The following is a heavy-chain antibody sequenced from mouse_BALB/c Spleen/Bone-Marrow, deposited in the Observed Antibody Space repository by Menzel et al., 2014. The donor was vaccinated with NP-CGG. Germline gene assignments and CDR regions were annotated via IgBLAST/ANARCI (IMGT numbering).Heavy chain of an antibody. D-gene: IGHD2-1*01. Sequence: VKLQGPGPGLVAPSQSLSITCTVSGFSLSSYGVHWVRQSPGKGLEWLVVIWSDGSTTYNSALKSRLSISKDNSKSQVFLKMNSLQTDDTAIYYCARYGNYAVDYWGQGTSVTVSS. V-gene: IGHV2-6*02. CDR2: IWSDGST. J-gene: IGHJ4*01. CDR1: GFSLSSYG. CDR3: ARYGNYAVDY.